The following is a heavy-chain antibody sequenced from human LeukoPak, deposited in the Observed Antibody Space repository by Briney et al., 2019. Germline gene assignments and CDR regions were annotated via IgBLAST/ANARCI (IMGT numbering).Heavy chain of an antibody. D-gene: IGHD6-19*01. Sequence: PGGSLRLSCSASRFTFSNFAMTWVRQAPGKGLEWVSSISSSSSYISYADSVKGRFTISRDNAKNSLDLQMDSLRAEDTAVYYCARDPGVRWLVGFDYWGQGTLVTVSS. CDR2: ISSSSSYI. V-gene: IGHV3-21*01. CDR3: ARDPGVRWLVGFDY. J-gene: IGHJ4*02. CDR1: RFTFSNFA.